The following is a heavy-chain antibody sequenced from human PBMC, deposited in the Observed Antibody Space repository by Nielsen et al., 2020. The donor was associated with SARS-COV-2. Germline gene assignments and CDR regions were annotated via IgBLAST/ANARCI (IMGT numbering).Heavy chain of an antibody. CDR2: IIPLSSTP. J-gene: IGHJ4*02. D-gene: IGHD3-22*01. Sequence: SVKVSCKASGGSLSNYVITWVRQAPGQGLEWMGDIIPLSSTPRYAQKFQGSVTFTADGSANIAYMDLRSLRSEDTAVYYCAREGFSDGYFPGWGQGTLVTVSS. V-gene: IGHV1-69*13. CDR1: GGSLSNYV. CDR3: AREGFSDGYFPG.